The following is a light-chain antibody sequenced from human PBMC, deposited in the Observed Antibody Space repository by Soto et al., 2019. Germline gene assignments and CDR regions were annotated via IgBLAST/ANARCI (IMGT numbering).Light chain of an antibody. V-gene: IGKV1-5*01. CDR1: QSISNW. J-gene: IGKJ1*01. Sequence: IQMPQSPSALSASVGDRVTITCRASQSISNWLAWYQQKPGKAPKLLIYDVSNLETGVPSRFSGSGSGTEFTLSISSLQPDDFATYYCQQYNSFSPWTFGQGTKVDIK. CDR3: QQYNSFSPWT. CDR2: DVS.